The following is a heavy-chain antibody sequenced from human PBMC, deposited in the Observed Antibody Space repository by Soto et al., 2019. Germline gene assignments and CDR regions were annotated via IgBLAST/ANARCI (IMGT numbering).Heavy chain of an antibody. CDR3: AKDQGSYYVDAFDI. CDR1: GFTFSSYS. D-gene: IGHD1-26*01. CDR2: ISGSGGNT. V-gene: IGHV3-23*01. Sequence: GGSLRLSCAASGFTFSSYSMNWVRQAPGKGLEWVSSISGSGGNTYYADSVKGRFTISRDNSKNTLYLQMNSLRAEDTAVYYCAKDQGSYYVDAFDIWGQGTMVTVSS. J-gene: IGHJ3*02.